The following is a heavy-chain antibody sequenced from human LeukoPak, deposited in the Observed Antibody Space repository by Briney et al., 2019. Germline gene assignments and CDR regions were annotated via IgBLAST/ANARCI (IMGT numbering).Heavy chain of an antibody. CDR2: INHSGST. J-gene: IGHJ4*02. V-gene: IGHV4-34*01. Sequence: SETLSLTCAAYGGSFSGYYWSWIRQPPGKGLEWIGEINHSGSTNYNPSLKSRVTISVDTSKNQFSLKLSSVTAADTAVYYCARGWDYYDSSGYFYWGQGTLVTVSS. D-gene: IGHD3-22*01. CDR3: ARGWDYYDSSGYFY. CDR1: GGSFSGYY.